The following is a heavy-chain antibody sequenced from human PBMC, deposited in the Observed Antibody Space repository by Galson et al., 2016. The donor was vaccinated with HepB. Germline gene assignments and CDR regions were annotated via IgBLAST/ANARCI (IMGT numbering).Heavy chain of an antibody. J-gene: IGHJ6*02. Sequence: SVKVSCKASGYTFTNYYMHWVRQAPGQGLEWMGMINPSGGSTTYAQKFQGRVTMTRDTSTSTVYMELSSLRSEDTAIYFCARGHGSVVRGVVRLYYGMDVWGQGTTVTVSS. CDR2: INPSGGST. D-gene: IGHD3-10*01. V-gene: IGHV1-46*01. CDR3: ARGHGSVVRGVVRLYYGMDV. CDR1: GYTFTNYY.